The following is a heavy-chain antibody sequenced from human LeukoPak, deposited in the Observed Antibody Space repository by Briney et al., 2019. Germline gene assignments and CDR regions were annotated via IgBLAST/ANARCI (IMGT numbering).Heavy chain of an antibody. V-gene: IGHV1-69*04. Sequence: SVKVSCKASGGSFYSYSITWVRQAPGQGLGWMGRIIPVLGIADYAQKFQGRVTITADKSTGTAYMDLSSLRSDDTAVYYCAGGYRYYYDSSGWGAFDIWGQGTMVTVSS. D-gene: IGHD3-22*01. CDR2: IIPVLGIA. CDR3: AGGYRYYYDSSGWGAFDI. CDR1: GGSFYSYS. J-gene: IGHJ3*02.